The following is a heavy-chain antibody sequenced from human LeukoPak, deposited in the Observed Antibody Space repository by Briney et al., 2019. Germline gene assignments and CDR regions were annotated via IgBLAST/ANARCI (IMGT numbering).Heavy chain of an antibody. CDR3: AKGSPYYYDA. J-gene: IGHJ4*02. Sequence: GRSLRLSCAASRFTFYDYVMHWVRQAPGKGLEWVSCITWNSANIGYADSVKGRFTISRDNAKNSLYLQMNSLRPEDTAIYYCAKGSPYYYDAWGQGTLVTVSS. V-gene: IGHV3-9*01. CDR2: ITWNSANI. CDR1: RFTFYDYV.